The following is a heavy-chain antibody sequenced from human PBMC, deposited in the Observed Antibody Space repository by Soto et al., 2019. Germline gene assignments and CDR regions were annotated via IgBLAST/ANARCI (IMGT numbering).Heavy chain of an antibody. D-gene: IGHD3-22*01. CDR3: ARGFDSSGYYLDY. V-gene: IGHV3-33*01. J-gene: IGHJ4*02. CDR2: IWYDGSNK. Sequence: QVQLVESGGGVVQPGRSLRLSCAASGFTFSSYGMHWVRQAPGKGLEWVAVIWYDGSNKYYADSVKGRFTISRDNSKNTLYLQMNSLTAEDTAVYYCARGFDSSGYYLDYWGQGTLVTVSS. CDR1: GFTFSSYG.